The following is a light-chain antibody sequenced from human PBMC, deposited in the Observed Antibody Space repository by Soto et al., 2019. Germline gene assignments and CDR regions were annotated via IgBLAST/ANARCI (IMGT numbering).Light chain of an antibody. CDR1: QSVTSSY. V-gene: IGKV3-20*01. J-gene: IGKJ1*01. CDR3: QQYGGSPGTT. Sequence: EIVLTQSPGTLSLSPGERATLSCRASQSVTSSYLAWYQQKPGQAPRLLIFGASTRVTGIPDRFSGSGSGTDFTLTISRLEPEDFAVYYCQQYGGSPGTTFGQGTKVEIK. CDR2: GAS.